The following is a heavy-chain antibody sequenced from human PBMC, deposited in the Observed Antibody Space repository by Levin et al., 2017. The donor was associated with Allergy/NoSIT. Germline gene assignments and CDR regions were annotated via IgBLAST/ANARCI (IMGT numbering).Heavy chain of an antibody. D-gene: IGHD3-10*01. CDR3: VRGLGPFDY. CDR2: ITAYNADT. J-gene: IGHJ4*02. CDR1: GYSFTRYG. Sequence: GESLKISCKASGYSFTRYGFSWVRQAPGQGLEWMGWITAYNADTNYAQNLQGRVTMTTDPSTSTAYMELRSLTSDDTAVYYCVRGLGPFDYWGQGTLVTVSS. V-gene: IGHV1-18*01.